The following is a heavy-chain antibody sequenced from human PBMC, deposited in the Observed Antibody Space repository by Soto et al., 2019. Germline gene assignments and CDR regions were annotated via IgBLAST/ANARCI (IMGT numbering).Heavy chain of an antibody. Sequence: GGSLRLSCVASGFTFSSYAMSWVRQAPGKGLEWVSAISGNGGSTYYADSVKGRFTISRDNSKNTLYLQLNSLRAEDAAIYYCAKGLIMTGDRRTEYYQHWGQGTLVTVSS. CDR1: GFTFSSYA. J-gene: IGHJ1*01. CDR3: AKGLIMTGDRRTEYYQH. V-gene: IGHV3-23*01. CDR2: ISGNGGST. D-gene: IGHD2-21*01.